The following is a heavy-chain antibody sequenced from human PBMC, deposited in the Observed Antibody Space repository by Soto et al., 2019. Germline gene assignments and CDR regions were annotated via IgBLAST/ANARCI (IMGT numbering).Heavy chain of an antibody. CDR2: IDWNRATV. D-gene: IGHD3-3*01. V-gene: IGHV3-9*01. J-gene: IGHJ4*02. Sequence: LRLSCLASGFIFDDYAIHWVRQVAGKGLEWVSGIDWNRATVSYADSVKGRFTLSRDNARNSVVLQMNSLRPEDTAVYYCVKDVGSRHYDFTNFDSWGQGTLVTVSS. CDR1: GFIFDDYA. CDR3: VKDVGSRHYDFTNFDS.